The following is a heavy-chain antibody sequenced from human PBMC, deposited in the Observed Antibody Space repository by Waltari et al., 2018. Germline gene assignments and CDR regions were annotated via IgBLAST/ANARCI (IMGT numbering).Heavy chain of an antibody. CDR1: GYTFTSYD. D-gene: IGHD2-21*01. CDR2: RNPNSGNT. CDR3: ARGYHIPKPYWGY. Sequence: QVQLVQSGAEVRKPGASVKVSCKASGYTFTSYDINWLRQASGQGLEWMGWRNPNSGNTGYAQKVQGRVTMTRNTSISTAYMELSSLRSEDTAVYYCARGYHIPKPYWGYWGQGTLVTVSS. V-gene: IGHV1-8*02. J-gene: IGHJ4*02.